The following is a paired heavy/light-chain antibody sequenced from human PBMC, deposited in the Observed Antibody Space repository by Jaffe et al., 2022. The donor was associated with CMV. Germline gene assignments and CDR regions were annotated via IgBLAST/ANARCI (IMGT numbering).Heavy chain of an antibody. V-gene: IGHV3-53*02. Sequence: EVQLVETGGGLIQPGGSLRLSCAASGFTVSSNYMSWVRQAPGKGLEWVSVIYSGGSTYYADSVKGRFTISRDNSKNTLYLQMNSLRAEDTAVYYCARDVPAAMNNYYYYYMDVWGKGTTVTVSS. CDR3: ARDVPAAMNNYYYYYMDV. CDR2: IYSGGST. CDR1: GFTVSSNY. D-gene: IGHD2-2*01. J-gene: IGHJ6*03.
Light chain of an antibody. Sequence: IQLTQSPSSLSASVGDRVTITCRASQGISSYLAWYQQKPGKAPKLLIYAASTLQSGVPSRFSGSGSGTDFTLTISSLQPEDFATYYCQQLNSYPHSAFGGGTKVEIK. J-gene: IGKJ4*01. CDR3: QQLNSYPHSA. V-gene: IGKV1-9*01. CDR2: AAS. CDR1: QGISSY.